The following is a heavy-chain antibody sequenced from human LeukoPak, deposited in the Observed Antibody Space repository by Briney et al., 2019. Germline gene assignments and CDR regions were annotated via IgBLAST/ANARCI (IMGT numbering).Heavy chain of an antibody. D-gene: IGHD2-15*01. CDR1: GFTFSSYW. CDR2: ISGSGGST. V-gene: IGHV3-23*01. CDR3: AKLYCSGGSCYYFDY. Sequence: GGSLRLSCAASGFTFSSYWMSWVRQAPGKGLEWVSAISGSGGSTYYADSVKGRFTISRDNSKNTLCLQMNSLRAEDTAVYYCAKLYCSGGSCYYFDYWGQGTLVTVSS. J-gene: IGHJ4*02.